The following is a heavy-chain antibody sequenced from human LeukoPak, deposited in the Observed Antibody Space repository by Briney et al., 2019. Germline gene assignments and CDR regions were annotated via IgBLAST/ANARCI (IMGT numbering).Heavy chain of an antibody. CDR1: GFTFSSYA. CDR3: AKLDIVVVPAALVDY. D-gene: IGHD2-2*01. V-gene: IGHV3-23*01. Sequence: PGGSLRLSCAASGFTFSSYAMSWVRQAPGKGLEWVSSISGSGGGTYYADSVKGRFTISRDNSKNTLYLQMNSLRAEDTAVYYCAKLDIVVVPAALVDYWGQGTLVTVSS. CDR2: ISGSGGGT. J-gene: IGHJ4*02.